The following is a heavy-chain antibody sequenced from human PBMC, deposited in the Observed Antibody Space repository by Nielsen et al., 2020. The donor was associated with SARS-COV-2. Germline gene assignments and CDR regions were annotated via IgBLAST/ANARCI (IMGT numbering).Heavy chain of an antibody. V-gene: IGHV3-66*01. CDR2: IYTDGST. J-gene: IGHJ6*02. Sequence: GGSLRLSCGASGFTISSSFMSWVRQAAGKGLDWVSVIYTDGSTSHADSVKGRFTISRDNSKNTLYLQMNSLRAEDTAVYYCARDNWGRMDVWGQGTTVNVSS. D-gene: IGHD7-27*01. CDR1: GFTISSSF. CDR3: ARDNWGRMDV.